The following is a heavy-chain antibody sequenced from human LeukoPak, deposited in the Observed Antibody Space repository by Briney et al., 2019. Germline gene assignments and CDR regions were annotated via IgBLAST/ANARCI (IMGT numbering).Heavy chain of an antibody. V-gene: IGHV3-23*01. CDR2: ISDSGGCT. D-gene: IGHD1-1*01. J-gene: IGHJ4*02. CDR1: GFSFSSYA. Sequence: GGSLRLSCAASGFSFSSYAMTWVRQAPGKGLEWVSVISDSGGCTYYADSVKGRFTISRDNSKNTVYLQMNSLRAEDTAVYYCAKITHIGTVAPFDSWGQGTLVTVSS. CDR3: AKITHIGTVAPFDS.